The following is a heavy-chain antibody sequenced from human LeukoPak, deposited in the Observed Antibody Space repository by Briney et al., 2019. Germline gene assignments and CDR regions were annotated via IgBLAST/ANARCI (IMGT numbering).Heavy chain of an antibody. CDR1: GGSISSYY. V-gene: IGHV4-59*01. Sequence: SETLSLSCTVSGGSISSYYWSWIRQPPGKGLEWIGYIYCSGSTNYNPSLKSRVTISVDTSKNQFSLKLSSVTAADTAVYYCASSYYDSSGYYPSDAFDIWGQGTMVTVSS. J-gene: IGHJ3*02. CDR3: ASSYYDSSGYYPSDAFDI. D-gene: IGHD3-22*01. CDR2: IYCSGST.